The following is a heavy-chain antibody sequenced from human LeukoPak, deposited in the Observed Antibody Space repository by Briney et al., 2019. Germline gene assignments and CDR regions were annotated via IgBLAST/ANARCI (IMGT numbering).Heavy chain of an antibody. CDR1: LDSIRSGDYY. J-gene: IGHJ1*01. CDR3: ARGAPGIAPLFQH. Sequence: SSQTLSLTRTVSLDSIRSGDYYWGWIRQPPGKGLEWIGDIYNSGRTYYNPSLQSRLKISLDASKNKFSLRLNSVTGADTAVYYCARGAPGIAPLFQHWGQGTLVTVSS. D-gene: IGHD6-13*01. CDR2: IYNSGRT. V-gene: IGHV4-30-4*01.